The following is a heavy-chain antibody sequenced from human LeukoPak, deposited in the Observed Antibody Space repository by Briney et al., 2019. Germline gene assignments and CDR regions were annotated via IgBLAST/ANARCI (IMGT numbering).Heavy chain of an antibody. CDR3: TRRVSTTRWFDP. Sequence: GGSLRLSCAASGFTSSSYWMHWVRQAPGKGLVWVSRIKSDGSTTNYADSVKGRFTISRDNAENTLYLQMNSLRVEDTAVYYCTRRVSTTRWFDPWGQGTLVTVSS. CDR2: IKSDGSTT. J-gene: IGHJ5*02. V-gene: IGHV3-74*01. D-gene: IGHD2-15*01. CDR1: GFTSSSYW.